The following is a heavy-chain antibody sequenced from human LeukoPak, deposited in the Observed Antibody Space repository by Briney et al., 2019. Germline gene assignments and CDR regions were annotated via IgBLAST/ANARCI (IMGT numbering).Heavy chain of an antibody. V-gene: IGHV3-21*01. Sequence: GGSLRLSCAASGFTFSSYSMNWVRQAPGKGLEWVSSISSSSSYIYYADSVKGRFTISRDNAKNSLYLQMNSLRAEDTAVYYCAREKTTLLSLDYWGQGTLVTVSS. CDR3: AREKTTLLSLDY. J-gene: IGHJ4*02. CDR2: ISSSSSYI. D-gene: IGHD4-11*01. CDR1: GFTFSSYS.